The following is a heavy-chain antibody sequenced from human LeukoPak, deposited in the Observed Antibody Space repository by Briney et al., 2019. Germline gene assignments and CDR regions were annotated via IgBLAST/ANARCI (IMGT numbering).Heavy chain of an antibody. J-gene: IGHJ4*02. D-gene: IGHD3-10*01. CDR3: ARELTTMVRGAKPLFDY. Sequence: ASVKVSCKASGYTFTGYYLHWVRQAPGQGLEWMGWINPNNGGTNYAQKFQGRVTMTRDTSISTAYMELSRLRSDDTAVYYCARELTTMVRGAKPLFDYWGQGTLVTVSS. CDR1: GYTFTGYY. CDR2: INPNNGGT. V-gene: IGHV1-2*02.